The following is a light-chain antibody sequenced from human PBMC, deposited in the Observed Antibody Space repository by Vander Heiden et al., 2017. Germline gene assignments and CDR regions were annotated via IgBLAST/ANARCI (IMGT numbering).Light chain of an antibody. CDR2: HVN. J-gene: IGLJ3*02. Sequence: QSVLTQSPSASGTPGQTVTISCSGSDSNIGSDTVTWYQQLPGTAPKLLIYHVNQRPSGVPDRFSASKSGTSASLGISGLKSEDEADYYCAAWDDSLSGWVFGGGTKLTV. V-gene: IGLV1-44*01. CDR3: AAWDDSLSGWV. CDR1: DSNIGSDT.